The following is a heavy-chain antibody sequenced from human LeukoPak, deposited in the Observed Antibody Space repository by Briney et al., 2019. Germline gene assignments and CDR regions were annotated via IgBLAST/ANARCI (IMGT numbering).Heavy chain of an antibody. CDR1: GFTFSSYS. V-gene: IGHV3-21*01. CDR2: ISSSSSYI. D-gene: IGHD2-15*01. J-gene: IGHJ3*02. Sequence: GGSLRLSCAASGFTFSSYSMNWVRQAPGKGLEWVSSISSSSSYIYYADSVKGRFTISRDNAKNSLYLQMNSLRAEDTAVYYCARDKGHIVVVVAAIDDFDIWGQGTMVTVSS. CDR3: ARDKGHIVVVVAAIDDFDI.